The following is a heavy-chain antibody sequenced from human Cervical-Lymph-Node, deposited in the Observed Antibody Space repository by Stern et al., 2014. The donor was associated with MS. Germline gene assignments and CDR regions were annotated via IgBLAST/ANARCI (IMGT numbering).Heavy chain of an antibody. V-gene: IGHV3-33*01. CDR3: ASHRGGGFYLDY. Sequence: VQLVESGGGVVQPGRSLRLSCAASSFSDYGMHWVRPAPGKGLEWVALIWDDGSTEYYADSVKGRFAISTDNSTSTPYPPMNSLRVEGTGVFFCASHRGGGFYLDYWGQGTLVTVSS. CDR2: IWDDGSTE. D-gene: IGHD3-16*01. J-gene: IGHJ4*02. CDR1: SFSDYG.